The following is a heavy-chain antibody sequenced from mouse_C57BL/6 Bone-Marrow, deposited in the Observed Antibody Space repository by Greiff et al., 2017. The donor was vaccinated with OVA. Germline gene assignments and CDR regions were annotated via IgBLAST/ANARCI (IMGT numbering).Heavy chain of an antibody. CDR3: ARGDDGSYVVPC. Sequence: VQLQQSGAELVRPGASVKVSCKASGYIFTSYWIHWVKQRPGQGLEWIARIYPGTGSTYYNEKFKGKATLTADKYSSTAYMQRSSLKSEDSAVYFCARGDDGSYVVPCWGRGTLVTVTA. J-gene: IGHJ3*01. D-gene: IGHD1-1*02. CDR2: IYPGTGST. CDR1: GYIFTSYW. V-gene: IGHV1-76*01.